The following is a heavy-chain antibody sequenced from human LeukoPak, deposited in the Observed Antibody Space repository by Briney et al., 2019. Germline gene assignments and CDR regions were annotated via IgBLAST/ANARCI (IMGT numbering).Heavy chain of an antibody. CDR1: GYPFTGYY. J-gene: IGHJ4*02. D-gene: IGHD5-12*01. V-gene: IGHV1-2*02. Sequence: GASVKVSCKASGYPFTGYYLHWVRQAPGQGLEWMGWINPDRGGTDYEQKFQGRVTMTRDTSISTAYMELSRLRSDDTAVYYCARTSGYDFGTDFDYWGQGTLVTVSS. CDR3: ARTSGYDFGTDFDY. CDR2: INPDRGGT.